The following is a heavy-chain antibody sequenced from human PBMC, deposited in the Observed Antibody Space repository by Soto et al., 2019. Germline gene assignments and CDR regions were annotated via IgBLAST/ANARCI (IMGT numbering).Heavy chain of an antibody. CDR2: IRSKAYGETT. J-gene: IGHJ6*02. D-gene: IGHD2-2*01. Sequence: SMRLSCRGSGFTLGDYAVIWSRQARGKGLEWVGVIRSKAYGETTDYAASVKGRFTILRDDSKSIAYLQMNSLQSEDTGVYYCTRYTYTSRYSYFGMDVWGHGTTVTVSS. CDR3: TRYTYTSRYSYFGMDV. CDR1: GFTLGDYA. V-gene: IGHV3-49*03.